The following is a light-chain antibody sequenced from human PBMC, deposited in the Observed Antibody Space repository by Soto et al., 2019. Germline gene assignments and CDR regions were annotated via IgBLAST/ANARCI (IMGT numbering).Light chain of an antibody. V-gene: IGLV2-14*03. J-gene: IGLJ2*01. CDR3: SSYTSSTTLV. CDR1: CSDVGGYNY. CDR2: DVS. Sequence: QSALTQPASVSGSPGQSITISCTGTCSDVGGYNYVSWYQQHPGKAPKLMIYDVSYRPSGVSNRFSGSKSGNTASLTISGLQAEDEADYYCSSYTSSTTLVFGGGTKLTVL.